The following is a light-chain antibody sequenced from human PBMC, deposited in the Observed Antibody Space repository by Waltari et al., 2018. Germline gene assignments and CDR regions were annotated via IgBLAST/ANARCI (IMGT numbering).Light chain of an antibody. Sequence: DIVMTQSPDSLAVSLGERATINCKSSQSVLYTSDNMNYLAWYQQRPGQPAHLLIYWASTRVAGVPERFSGSGSGTAFTLTISSLQDEDVAVYYCQQYYGTPQFTFGPGTRVDIK. CDR2: WAS. CDR3: QQYYGTPQFT. V-gene: IGKV4-1*01. J-gene: IGKJ3*01. CDR1: QSVLYTSDNMNY.